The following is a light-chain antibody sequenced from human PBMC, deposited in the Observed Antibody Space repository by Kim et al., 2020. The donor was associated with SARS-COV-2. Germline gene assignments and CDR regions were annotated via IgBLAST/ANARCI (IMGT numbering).Light chain of an antibody. Sequence: SASVGSRVNSSCRARESIWGYVHLFQQKPGKAPKVLIFAASTLQSGVPSRFSGTGYGTAFTLTLSSLQTEDFATYFCQQTYTTPRTFGRGTKLEI. J-gene: IGKJ2*01. CDR2: AAS. V-gene: IGKV1-39*01. CDR1: ESIWGY. CDR3: QQTYTTPRT.